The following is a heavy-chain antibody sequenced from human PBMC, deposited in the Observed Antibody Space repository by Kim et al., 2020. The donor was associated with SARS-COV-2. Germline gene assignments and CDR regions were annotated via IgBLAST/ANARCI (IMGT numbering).Heavy chain of an antibody. CDR2: DGGGR. Sequence: DGGGRYYTESVKGRFTTSRDNANNMVYLQMNSLRVDDTAIYYCTSIFEYWGQGALVTVSS. D-gene: IGHD3-3*02. CDR3: TSIFEY. V-gene: IGHV3-74*01. J-gene: IGHJ4*02.